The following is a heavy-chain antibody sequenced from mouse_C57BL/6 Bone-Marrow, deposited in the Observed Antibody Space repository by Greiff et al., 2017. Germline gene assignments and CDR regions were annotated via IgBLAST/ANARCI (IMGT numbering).Heavy chain of an antibody. J-gene: IGHJ4*01. D-gene: IGHD2-1*01. CDR2: IDPSDSYT. V-gene: IGHV1-59*01. CDR3: ARNYYGNYGFYAMDD. CDR1: GYTFTSYW. Sequence: VQLQPSGAELVRPGTSVKLSCKASGYTFTSYWMHWVKQRPGQGLEWIGVIDPSDSYTNYNQKFKGKATLTVDTSSSTAYMQLSSLTSEDSAVYYCARNYYGNYGFYAMDDWGQGTSVTVSS.